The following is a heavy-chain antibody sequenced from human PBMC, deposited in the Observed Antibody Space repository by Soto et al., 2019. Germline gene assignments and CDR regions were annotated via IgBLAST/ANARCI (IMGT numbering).Heavy chain of an antibody. J-gene: IGHJ6*02. V-gene: IGHV3-11*01. Sequence: GGSLRLSCAASGFTFNDYYMSWIRQAPGKGLEWVSYISSSGTTIYYADSVKGRFTISRDNARNSLFLQMSSLRAEDTAVYYCAKGYVWGSYRPSMDVWGHGTTVTVSS. CDR3: AKGYVWGSYRPSMDV. CDR1: GFTFNDYY. D-gene: IGHD3-16*02. CDR2: ISSSGTTI.